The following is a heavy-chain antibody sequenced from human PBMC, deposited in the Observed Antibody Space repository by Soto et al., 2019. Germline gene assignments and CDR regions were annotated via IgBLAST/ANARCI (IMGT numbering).Heavy chain of an antibody. CDR3: ARDDYGSGSYYLDY. J-gene: IGHJ4*02. D-gene: IGHD3-10*01. CDR1: GFTFSSYG. V-gene: IGHV3-33*01. Sequence: QVQLVESGGGVVQPGRSLRLSCAASGFTFSSYGMHWVRQAPGKGLEWVAVIWYDGSNKYYADSVKGRFTISRDNSKNTLYLQMNSLRAEDTAVYYCARDDYGSGSYYLDYGGQGTLVTVSS. CDR2: IWYDGSNK.